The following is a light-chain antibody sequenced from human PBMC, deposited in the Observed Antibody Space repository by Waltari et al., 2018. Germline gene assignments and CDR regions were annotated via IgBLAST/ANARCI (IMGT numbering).Light chain of an antibody. CDR2: KAS. CDR3: QQYNSYSLLS. V-gene: IGKV1-5*03. J-gene: IGKJ4*01. Sequence: DIKMTQSPSTLSASVGDRVIFSCRSSQSISKWLACYQQKPGKAPKLLIYKASTLESGVPSRFSGSGSGTEFTLTISSLQPEDFATYHCQQYNSYSLLSFGGGTKVEIK. CDR1: QSISKW.